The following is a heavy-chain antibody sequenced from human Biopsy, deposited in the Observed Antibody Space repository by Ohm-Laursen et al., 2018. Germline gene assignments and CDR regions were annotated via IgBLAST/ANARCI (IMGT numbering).Heavy chain of an antibody. Sequence: SETLSLTCTVSGGSISRDYWAWIRQPPGKGLQWIGYTYYSGSTNYNPSLNSQVTIAVDTSKNQFSLGLTSVTAADTAVYYCVRSNYHYYGFDVWGQGTTVTVSS. CDR3: VRSNYHYYGFDV. J-gene: IGHJ6*02. V-gene: IGHV4-59*01. CDR2: TYYSGST. CDR1: GGSISRDY.